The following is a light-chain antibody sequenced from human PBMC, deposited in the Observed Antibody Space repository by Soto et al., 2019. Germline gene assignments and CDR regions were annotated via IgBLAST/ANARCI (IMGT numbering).Light chain of an antibody. Sequence: QSALTQPASVSGSPGQSITISCTGTSSDLDGYNYVSWYQYHPGKAPKLMIYDVSNRPSGVPDRFSGSKSGNTASLTISGLQAADEADYYCSLYTSENTYVFGTGTKVTVL. CDR2: DVS. CDR3: SLYTSENTYV. V-gene: IGLV2-14*01. CDR1: SSDLDGYNY. J-gene: IGLJ1*01.